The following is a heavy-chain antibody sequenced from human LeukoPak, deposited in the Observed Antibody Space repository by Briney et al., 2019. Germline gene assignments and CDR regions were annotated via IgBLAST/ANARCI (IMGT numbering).Heavy chain of an antibody. Sequence: PSETLPLTCTVSGGSISSYYWSWIRQPPGKGLEWIGYIYYSGSTNYNPSLKSRVTISVDTSKNQFSLKLSSVTAADTAVYYCARDKSGWTWRYFDYWGQGTLVTVSS. V-gene: IGHV4-59*01. CDR1: GGSISSYY. J-gene: IGHJ4*02. D-gene: IGHD6-19*01. CDR2: IYYSGST. CDR3: ARDKSGWTWRYFDY.